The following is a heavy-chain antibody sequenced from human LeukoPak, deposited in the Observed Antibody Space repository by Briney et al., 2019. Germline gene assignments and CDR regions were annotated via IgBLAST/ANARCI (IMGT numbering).Heavy chain of an antibody. Sequence: SQTLSLTCTVSGGSISSGSYYWSWIRQPAGKGLEWIGRIYTSGSTNYNPSLKSRVTISVDTSKNQFSLKLSSVTAADTAVYYCAVGVVPAAIMFDPWGQGTLVTVSS. CDR3: AVGVVPAAIMFDP. D-gene: IGHD2-2*01. CDR1: GGSISSGSYY. V-gene: IGHV4-61*02. J-gene: IGHJ5*02. CDR2: IYTSGST.